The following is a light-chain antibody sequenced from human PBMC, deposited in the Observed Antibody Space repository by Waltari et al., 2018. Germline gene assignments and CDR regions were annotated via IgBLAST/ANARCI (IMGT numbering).Light chain of an antibody. CDR2: RND. Sequence: QSVLTQPPSVSGTPGQRVTIFCSGSNSHIGNNYVYWYQQFPGTAPKLLIYRNDQRPSGVPDRFSGSRSGSSASLAISGLRSEDEASYFCASWDDSLTCVLFGGGTKLTV. CDR1: NSHIGNNY. V-gene: IGLV1-47*01. CDR3: ASWDDSLTCVL. J-gene: IGLJ3*02.